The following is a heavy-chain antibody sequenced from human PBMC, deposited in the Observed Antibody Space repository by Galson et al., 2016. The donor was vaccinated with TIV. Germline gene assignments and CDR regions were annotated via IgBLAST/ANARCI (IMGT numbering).Heavy chain of an antibody. J-gene: IGHJ3*02. CDR1: GFTFSTYA. CDR3: ARPKGGRAAPTGAFDI. D-gene: IGHD6-13*01. Sequence: SLRLSCAGSGFTFSTYAMHWVRQAPGKGLEWLTVIAYDGSEKYYTDSVKGRFTVSRDNSKNTLYLQMNSLRTEDTALFYCARPKGGRAAPTGAFDIWGQGTMVTVSS. V-gene: IGHV3-30*04. CDR2: IAYDGSEK.